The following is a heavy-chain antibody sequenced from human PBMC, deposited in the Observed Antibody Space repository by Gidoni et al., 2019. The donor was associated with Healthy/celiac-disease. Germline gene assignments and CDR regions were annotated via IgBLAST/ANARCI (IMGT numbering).Heavy chain of an antibody. CDR3: ARALYDSSGYYYDGDY. J-gene: IGHJ4*02. Sequence: EVQLVESGGGLVKPGGSLRLSCAASGFTFSSYRMNWVRQAPGKGLEWVSSISSSSSYIYYADSVKGRFTISRDNAKNSLYLQMNSLRAEDTAVYYCARALYDSSGYYYDGDYWGQGTLVTVSS. D-gene: IGHD3-22*01. V-gene: IGHV3-21*01. CDR1: GFTFSSYR. CDR2: ISSSSSYI.